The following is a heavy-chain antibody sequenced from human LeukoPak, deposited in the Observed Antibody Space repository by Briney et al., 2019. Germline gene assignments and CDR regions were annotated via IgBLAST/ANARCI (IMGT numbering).Heavy chain of an antibody. D-gene: IGHD1-26*01. CDR1: GGSFSGYY. CDR3: ARVVGATTDFDY. CDR2: INHSGST. V-gene: IGHV4-34*01. Sequence: SSETLSLTCAVYGGSFSGYYWSWIRQPPGKGLEWIGEINHSGSTNYNPSLKSRVTISVDTSKNQFSLKLSSVTAADTAVYYCARVVGATTDFDYWGQGTLVTVSS. J-gene: IGHJ4*02.